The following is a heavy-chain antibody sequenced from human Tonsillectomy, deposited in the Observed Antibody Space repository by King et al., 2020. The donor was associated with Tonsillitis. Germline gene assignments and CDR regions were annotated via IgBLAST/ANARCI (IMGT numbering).Heavy chain of an antibody. J-gene: IGHJ6*02. CDR1: GFMFSSYG. CDR2: IRYDGNNK. Sequence: VQLVESGGGVVQPGGSLRLSCAASGFMFSSYGMHWVRQAPGKGLEWVTFIRYDGNNKYYADSVKGRFTISRDNSKNTLYLQMNSLRAEDTAVYYCAKDSSAFWSGFSSGYYYGMDVWGQGTTVTVSS. CDR3: AKDSSAFWSGFSSGYYYGMDV. V-gene: IGHV3-30*02. D-gene: IGHD3-3*01.